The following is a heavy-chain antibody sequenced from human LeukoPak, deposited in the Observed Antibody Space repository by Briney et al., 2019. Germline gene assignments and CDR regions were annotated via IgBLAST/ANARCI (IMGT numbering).Heavy chain of an antibody. CDR2: ISYDGSNK. D-gene: IGHD2-8*02. CDR1: GFTFSSYA. Sequence: QPGRSLRLSCAVSGFTFSSYAMHWVRQAPGKGLEWVAVISYDGSNKYYADSVKGRFTISRDNAKNSLFLQMNSLRDEDTAVYYCARDSGRSFDYWGQGTLVTVSS. V-gene: IGHV3-30-3*01. CDR3: ARDSGRSFDY. J-gene: IGHJ4*02.